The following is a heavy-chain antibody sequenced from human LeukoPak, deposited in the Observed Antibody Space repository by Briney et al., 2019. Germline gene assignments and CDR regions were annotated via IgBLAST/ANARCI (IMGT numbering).Heavy chain of an antibody. V-gene: IGHV1-8*01. CDR2: MNPNSGNT. CDR1: GYTFTSYD. J-gene: IGHJ4*02. Sequence: GASVKVSCNASGYTFTSYDINWVRQATGQGLEWMGWMNPNSGNTGYAQKFQGRVTMTRNTSISTAYMELSSLRSEDTAVYYCARAFSLSSAYFDYWGQGTLVTVSS. D-gene: IGHD2/OR15-2a*01. CDR3: ARAFSLSSAYFDY.